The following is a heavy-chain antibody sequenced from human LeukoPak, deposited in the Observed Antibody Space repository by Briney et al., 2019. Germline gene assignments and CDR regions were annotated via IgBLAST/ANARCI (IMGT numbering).Heavy chain of an antibody. CDR1: GFTFSSYG. D-gene: IGHD4-11*01. CDR2: IRYDGSNK. Sequence: PGGSLRLSCAASGFTFSSYGMHWVRQAPGKGLEWVAFIRYDGSNKYYADSVKGRFTISRDNAKNSLYLQMNSLRAEDTAVYYCAREPGATAVDTVTTGALDYWGQGTLVTVSS. J-gene: IGHJ4*02. CDR3: AREPGATAVDTVTTGALDY. V-gene: IGHV3-30*02.